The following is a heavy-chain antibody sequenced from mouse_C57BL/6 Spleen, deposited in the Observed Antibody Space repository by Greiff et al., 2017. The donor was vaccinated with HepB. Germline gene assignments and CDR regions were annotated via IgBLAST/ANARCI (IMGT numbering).Heavy chain of an antibody. D-gene: IGHD2-5*01. Sequence: EVQVVESGGGLVKPGGSLKLSCAASGFTFSSYAMSWVRQTPEKRLEWVATISDGGSYTYYPDNVKGRFTISIDNAKNKLYLQMSHLTSEDTAMYYCAREDDSNLNYFDYWGQGTTLTVSS. CDR2: ISDGGSYT. V-gene: IGHV5-4*01. CDR1: GFTFSSYA. CDR3: AREDDSNLNYFDY. J-gene: IGHJ2*01.